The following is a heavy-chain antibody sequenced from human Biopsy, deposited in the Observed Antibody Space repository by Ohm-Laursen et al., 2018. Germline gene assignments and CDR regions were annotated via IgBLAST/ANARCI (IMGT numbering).Heavy chain of an antibody. Sequence: GTLSLTCTVSGDSISTYYWSWIRQPPGKGLKWVGYIYYSGSTNYNPSPKSRVTISVDTSKNQFSLRLNSVTAADTAVYYCARATNSTGWPYYYFYGMDVWGQGTTVTVSS. CDR2: IYYSGST. V-gene: IGHV4-59*01. CDR3: ARATNSTGWPYYYFYGMDV. J-gene: IGHJ6*02. CDR1: GDSISTYY. D-gene: IGHD2/OR15-2a*01.